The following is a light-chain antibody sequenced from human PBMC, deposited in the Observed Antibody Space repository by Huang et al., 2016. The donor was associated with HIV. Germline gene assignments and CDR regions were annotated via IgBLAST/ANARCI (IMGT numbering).Light chain of an antibody. CDR2: AAS. Sequence: IQLTQSPSSLSASVGDRVTITCRASQGISSYLAWYLQKPGKAPKLLLYAASTLQSGVPSRFSGSGSGTDFTLTISSLQPEDFATYYCQQLNTYPLTFGPGTKVDIE. CDR1: QGISSY. V-gene: IGKV1-9*01. J-gene: IGKJ3*01. CDR3: QQLNTYPLT.